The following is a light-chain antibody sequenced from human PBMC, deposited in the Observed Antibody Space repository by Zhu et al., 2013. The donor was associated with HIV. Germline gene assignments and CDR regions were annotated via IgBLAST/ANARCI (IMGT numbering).Light chain of an antibody. Sequence: QSALTQPASVSGSPGQSITISCTGTSSDLGTYNYVSWYQQYPGKAPKLMIYDVSNRPSGVSNRFSGSKSGNTATLTISGTQAMDEGDYYCQAWDSNTYVFGTGTKVTVL. CDR1: SSDLGTYNY. J-gene: IGLJ1*01. CDR2: DVS. CDR3: QAWDSNTYV. V-gene: IGLV2-14*01.